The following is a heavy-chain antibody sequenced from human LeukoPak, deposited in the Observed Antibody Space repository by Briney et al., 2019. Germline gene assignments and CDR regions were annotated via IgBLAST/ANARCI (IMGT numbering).Heavy chain of an antibody. CDR3: AKGEGWQQPYYYYMDV. CDR1: GFTFSNAW. Sequence: PGGSLRLSCAASGFTFSNAWMSWVRQAPGKGLEWVGRIKSKTDGGTTDYAAPVKGRFTISRDNSKNTLYLQMNSLTAEDTAVYYCAKGEGWQQPYYYYMDVWGKGTTVTISS. CDR2: IKSKTDGGTT. V-gene: IGHV3-15*01. D-gene: IGHD6-13*01. J-gene: IGHJ6*03.